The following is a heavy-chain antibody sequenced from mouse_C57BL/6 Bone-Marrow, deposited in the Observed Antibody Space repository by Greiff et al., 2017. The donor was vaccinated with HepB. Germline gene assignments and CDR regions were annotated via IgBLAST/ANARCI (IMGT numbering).Heavy chain of an antibody. CDR2: IHPNSGST. Sequence: QVQLQQPGAELVKPGASVKLSCKASGYTFTSYWMHWVKQRPGQGLEWIGMIHPNSGSTNYNEKFKSKATLTVDKSSSTAYMQLSSLTSEDSAVYYCERQGSYYYGSSYVWYFDVWGTGTTVTVSS. J-gene: IGHJ1*03. CDR3: ERQGSYYYGSSYVWYFDV. V-gene: IGHV1-64*01. D-gene: IGHD1-1*01. CDR1: GYTFTSYW.